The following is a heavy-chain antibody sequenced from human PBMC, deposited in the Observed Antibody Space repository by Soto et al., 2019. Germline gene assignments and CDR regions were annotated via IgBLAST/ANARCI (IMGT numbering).Heavy chain of an antibody. V-gene: IGHV4-39*07. J-gene: IGHJ6*02. CDR3: ASSSLYGMDV. Sequence: SETLSLTCTVSGDSIGTTHSYWAWIRQSPGKGLEWIGNIHYSGSTYYMPSLRSRVIISIDTSKNQFSLKVGSVTAADTAVYYCASSSLYGMDVWGQGTTVTVSS. CDR2: IHYSGST. CDR1: GDSIGTTHSY.